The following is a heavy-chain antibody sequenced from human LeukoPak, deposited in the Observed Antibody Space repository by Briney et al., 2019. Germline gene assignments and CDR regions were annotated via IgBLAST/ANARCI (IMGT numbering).Heavy chain of an antibody. V-gene: IGHV3-30-3*01. CDR1: GFTFSSYA. Sequence: GRSLRLSCAASGFTFSSYAIHWVRQAPGKGLEWVAVISYDGSNKYYADSVKGRFTISRDNSKNTLYLQMNSLRAEDTAVYYCARDNWNYLDYWGQGTLVTVSS. CDR2: ISYDGSNK. D-gene: IGHD1-20*01. J-gene: IGHJ4*02. CDR3: ARDNWNYLDY.